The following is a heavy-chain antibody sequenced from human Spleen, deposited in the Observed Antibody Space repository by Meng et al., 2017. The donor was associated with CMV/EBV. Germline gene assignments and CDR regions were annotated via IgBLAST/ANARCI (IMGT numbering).Heavy chain of an antibody. D-gene: IGHD4-17*01. CDR3: ARDLTYGTGDCFDY. Sequence: SRSTLDTTSFPFFRHSPGHALPWLLMLPPRPRPTTYAPKFQGSVTLTRDTSTSTVYMELSTLRSEDTAVYYCARDLTYGTGDCFDYWGQGTLVTVSS. J-gene: IGHJ4*02. CDR2: LPPRPRPT. CDR1: RSTLDTTS. V-gene: IGHV1-46*02.